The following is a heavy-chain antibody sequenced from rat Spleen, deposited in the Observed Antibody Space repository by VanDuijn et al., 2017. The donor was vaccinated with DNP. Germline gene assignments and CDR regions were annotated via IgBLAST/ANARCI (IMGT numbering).Heavy chain of an antibody. D-gene: IGHD1-10*01. CDR1: GFSLTIYN. V-gene: IGHV2-41*01. J-gene: IGHJ3*01. Sequence: QVQLKESGPGLVQPSQTLSLTCTVAGFSLTIYNVHWIRQLPGKGLEWMGVIWNTGGTRYNSALKSRLSFSKDTYNSQVFLNMDSLQTEDTATYYCARDQGITTSLFAYWGQGTLVTVSS. CDR2: IWNTGGT. CDR3: ARDQGITTSLFAY.